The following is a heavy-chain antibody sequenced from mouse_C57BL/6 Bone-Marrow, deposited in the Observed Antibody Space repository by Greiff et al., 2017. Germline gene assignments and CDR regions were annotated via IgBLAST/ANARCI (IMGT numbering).Heavy chain of an antibody. J-gene: IGHJ1*03. V-gene: IGHV1-66*01. CDR1: GYSFTSYY. D-gene: IGHD1-1*01. CDR3: ARGTASTVVEGGYFDV. Sequence: QVQLQQSGPELVKPGASVKISCKASGYSFTSYYIHWVKQRPGQGLEWIGWIYPGSGNTKYNEKFKGKATLTADTSSSTAYMPLSSLTSEDSAVYYCARGTASTVVEGGYFDVWGTGTTVTVSS. CDR2: IYPGSGNT.